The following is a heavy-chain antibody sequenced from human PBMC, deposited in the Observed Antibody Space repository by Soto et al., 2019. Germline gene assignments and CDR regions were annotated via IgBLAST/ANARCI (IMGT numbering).Heavy chain of an antibody. D-gene: IGHD5-18*01. CDR1: GFTVSSNY. J-gene: IGHJ4*02. V-gene: IGHV3-66*04. CDR2: IYSGGSA. Sequence: EVQLVESGGGLVQPGGSLRLSCAASGFTVSSNYMSWVRQAPGKGLEWVSVIYSGGSAYYADSVKGRFTISRDNSKNTLYLEMNSRRAEDTDVYYCARHGLSYGGGYFDYWGQGTLVTVCS. CDR3: ARHGLSYGGGYFDY.